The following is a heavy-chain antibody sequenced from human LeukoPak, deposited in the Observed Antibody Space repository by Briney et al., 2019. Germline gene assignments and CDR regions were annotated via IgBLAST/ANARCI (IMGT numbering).Heavy chain of an antibody. CDR1: GFIVSNIW. J-gene: IGHJ4*02. D-gene: IGHD2-15*01. CDR2: IKQDGSEK. Sequence: GGSLRLSCAASGFIVSNIWMGWVRQAPGKGLKWVANIKQDGSEKEYVDSVKGRFTISRHNAKNSLYPQMNSLRDEESALYYCTRDRGYCSCGSCYTYYFDYWGQGTLVTVSS. CDR3: TRDRGYCSCGSCYTYYFDY. V-gene: IGHV3-7*01.